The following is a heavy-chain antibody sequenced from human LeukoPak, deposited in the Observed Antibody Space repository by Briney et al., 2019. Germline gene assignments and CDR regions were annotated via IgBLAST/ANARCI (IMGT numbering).Heavy chain of an antibody. CDR2: IYAGAST. CDR3: ARGAAPGIRSCFDP. D-gene: IGHD6-13*01. J-gene: IGHJ5*02. CDR1: GDSISGSSYY. Sequence: SETLSHTCTVSGDSISGSSYYWGWDRQPPGKGLEWIRNIYAGASTYYIPSLKSRVSISVDTSNNQFSLKVSSVTAADTAVYYCARGAAPGIRSCFDPWGQGTLVTVSS. V-gene: IGHV4-39*01.